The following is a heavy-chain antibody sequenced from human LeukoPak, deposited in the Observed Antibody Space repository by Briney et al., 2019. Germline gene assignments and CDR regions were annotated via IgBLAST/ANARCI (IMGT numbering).Heavy chain of an antibody. CDR2: IYSGGST. J-gene: IGHJ6*02. CDR3: ASYGDYYYYYGMDV. V-gene: IGHV3-53*01. CDR1: GFTVSSNY. D-gene: IGHD4-17*01. Sequence: GESLKISCAASGFTVSSNYMSWVRQAPGKGLEWVSVIYSGGSTYYADSVKGRFTISRDNSKNTLYLQMNSLRAEDTAVYYCASYGDYYYYYGMDVWGQGTTVTVSS.